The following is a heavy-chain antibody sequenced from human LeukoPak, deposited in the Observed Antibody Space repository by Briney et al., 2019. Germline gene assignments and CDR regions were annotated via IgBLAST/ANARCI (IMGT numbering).Heavy chain of an antibody. CDR2: ISYDGSNK. J-gene: IGHJ4*02. CDR1: GFTFSSYA. Sequence: GGSLRLSCAASGFTFSSYAMHWVRQAPGKGLEWVAVISYDGSNKYYADSVKGRFTISRDNSKNTLYLQMNSLRAEDTAVYYCARSPVTTVTTFDYWGQGTLVTVSS. CDR3: ARSPVTTVTTFDY. V-gene: IGHV3-30*04. D-gene: IGHD4-17*01.